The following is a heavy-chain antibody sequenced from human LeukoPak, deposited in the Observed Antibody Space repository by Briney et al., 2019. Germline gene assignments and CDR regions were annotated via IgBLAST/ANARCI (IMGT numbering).Heavy chain of an antibody. CDR2: IYYSGST. CDR3: AREGVAAAGTSAFDI. Sequence: SETLSLTCTVSGGSISSYYWSWIRQPPGRGLEWIGYIYYSGSTNYNPSLKSRVTISVDTSKNQFSLKLSSVTAADTAVYYCAREGVAAAGTSAFDIWGQGTMVTVSS. V-gene: IGHV4-59*01. CDR1: GGSISSYY. J-gene: IGHJ3*02. D-gene: IGHD6-13*01.